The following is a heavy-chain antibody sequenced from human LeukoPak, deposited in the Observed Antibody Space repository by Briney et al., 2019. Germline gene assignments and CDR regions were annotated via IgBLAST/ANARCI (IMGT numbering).Heavy chain of an antibody. V-gene: IGHV3-23*01. CDR2: ISNGGNYV. Sequence: GGSLRLSCAASGFTFSSYGMSWVRQAPGKGLEWVSSISNGGNYVSYADSVKGRFTISRDNSKNTLYLQMNRLRVDDTAVYYCAKGARSSGWYSCVDYWGQGTLVTVSS. J-gene: IGHJ4*02. CDR1: GFTFSSYG. CDR3: AKGARSSGWYSCVDY. D-gene: IGHD6-19*01.